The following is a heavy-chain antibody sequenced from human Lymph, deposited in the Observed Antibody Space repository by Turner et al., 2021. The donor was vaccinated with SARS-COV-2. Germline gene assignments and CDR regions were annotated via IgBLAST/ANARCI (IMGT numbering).Heavy chain of an antibody. CDR1: GYTFTSYD. Sequence: QVQLVQSGAEVKKPGASVKVSCKASGYTFTSYDINWVRQATGQGLGWMGWMNPNSGYTGYAQKFQGRVTMTRNTSISTAYMELNSLTSDDTAVYYCAKGDGYPPHGLLDPWGQGTLVTVSS. CDR3: AKGDGYPPHGLLDP. D-gene: IGHD6-25*01. V-gene: IGHV1-8*01. CDR2: MNPNSGYT. J-gene: IGHJ5*02.